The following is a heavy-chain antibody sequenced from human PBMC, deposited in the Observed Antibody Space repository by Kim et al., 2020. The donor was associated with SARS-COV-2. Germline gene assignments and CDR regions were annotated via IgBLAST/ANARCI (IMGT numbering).Heavy chain of an antibody. V-gene: IGHV4-31*03. CDR3: ARDVGCSGGSCYHLPGFWFDP. Sequence: SETLSLTCTVSGGSISSGGYYWSWIRQHPGKGLEWIGYIYYSGSTYYNPSLKSRVTISVDTSKNQFSLKLSSVTAADTAVYYCARDVGCSGGSCYHLPGFWFDPWGQGTLVTVSS. CDR2: IYYSGST. D-gene: IGHD2-15*01. CDR1: GGSISSGGYY. J-gene: IGHJ5*02.